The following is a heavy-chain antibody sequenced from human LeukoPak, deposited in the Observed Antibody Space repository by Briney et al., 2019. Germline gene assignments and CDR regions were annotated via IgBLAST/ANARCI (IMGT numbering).Heavy chain of an antibody. CDR3: ARVVGSVVTYDY. Sequence: GGSLRLSCAASGFTFSSYWMHWVRQAPGKGLVWVSRINSDGSSTSYADSVKGRFTISRDNAKNTLYLQMNSLGAEDTAVYYCARVVGSVVTYDYWGQGALVTGSS. D-gene: IGHD2-21*02. V-gene: IGHV3-74*01. CDR1: GFTFSSYW. J-gene: IGHJ4*02. CDR2: INSDGSST.